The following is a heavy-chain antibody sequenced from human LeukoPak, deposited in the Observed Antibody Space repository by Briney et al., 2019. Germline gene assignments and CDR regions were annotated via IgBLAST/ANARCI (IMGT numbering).Heavy chain of an antibody. J-gene: IGHJ4*02. CDR3: AKPLGTHSSGWWRNYFDS. CDR2: ISYDGTNK. Sequence: PGGSLRLSCAASGFTFSNYDMHWVRQAPGKGLEWVAVISYDGTNKYYADSVKGRFTISRDNSKNTLYLQMNSLRAEDTAVYYCAKPLGTHSSGWWRNYFDSWGQGTLVTVSS. CDR1: GFTFSNYD. V-gene: IGHV3-30*18. D-gene: IGHD6-19*01.